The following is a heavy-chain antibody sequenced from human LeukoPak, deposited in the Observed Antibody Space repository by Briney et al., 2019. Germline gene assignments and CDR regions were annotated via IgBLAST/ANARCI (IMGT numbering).Heavy chain of an antibody. D-gene: IGHD3-16*01. CDR1: GYTFTSYY. CDR2: INPTGGST. Sequence: ASVKVSCKASGYTFTSYYMNWVRQAPGQGPEWMGIINPTGGSTSYAQKFQGRVTMTRDTSTSTVYMELSSLRSEDTAVYYCARGLTFGGVTNDAFDIWGQGTMVTVSS. CDR3: ARGLTFGGVTNDAFDI. V-gene: IGHV1-46*01. J-gene: IGHJ3*02.